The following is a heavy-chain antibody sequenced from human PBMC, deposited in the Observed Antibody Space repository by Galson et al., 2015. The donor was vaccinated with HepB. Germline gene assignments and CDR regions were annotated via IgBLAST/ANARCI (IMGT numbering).Heavy chain of an antibody. CDR1: GFTFSSYG. Sequence: SLRLSCAASGFTFSSYGMHWVRQAPGKGLEWVAVIWYDGSNKYYADSVKGRFTISRDNSKNTLYLQMNSLRAEDTAVYYCARAAWTGLVWFGEHIGLSDYWGQGTLVTVSS. CDR2: IWYDGSNK. V-gene: IGHV3-33*08. D-gene: IGHD3-10*01. J-gene: IGHJ4*02. CDR3: ARAAWTGLVWFGEHIGLSDY.